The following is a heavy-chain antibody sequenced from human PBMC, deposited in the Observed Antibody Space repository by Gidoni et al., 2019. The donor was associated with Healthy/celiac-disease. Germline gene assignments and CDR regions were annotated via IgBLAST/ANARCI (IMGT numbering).Heavy chain of an antibody. J-gene: IGHJ6*02. CDR2: IWYDGSNK. V-gene: IGHV3-33*01. D-gene: IGHD2-2*03. CDR3: AREEGTVGIVVFYGMDV. CDR1: GFTFSSYG. Sequence: QVQLVESGGGVVQPGRSLRLSCAASGFTFSSYGMHWVRQAPGKGLEWVAVIWYDGSNKYYADSVKGRFTISRDNSKNTLYLQMNSLRAEDTAVYYCAREEGTVGIVVFYGMDVWGQGTTVTVSS.